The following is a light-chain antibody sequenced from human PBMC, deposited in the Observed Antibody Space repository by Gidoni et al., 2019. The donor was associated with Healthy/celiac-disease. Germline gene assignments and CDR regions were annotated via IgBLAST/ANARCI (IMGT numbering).Light chain of an antibody. V-gene: IGLV3-1*01. Sequence: SYELTQPPSVSVSPGQTASITCSGDKLGDKYARWYQQKPGQSPVLVISQDSKRPSGIPERFSGSNSGNTATLTISGTQAMDEADYYCQAWDSSTYVFGTGTKVTVL. CDR2: QDS. CDR3: QAWDSSTYV. CDR1: KLGDKY. J-gene: IGLJ1*01.